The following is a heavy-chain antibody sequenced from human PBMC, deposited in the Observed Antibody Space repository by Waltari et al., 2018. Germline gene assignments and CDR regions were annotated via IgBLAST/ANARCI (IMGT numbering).Heavy chain of an antibody. CDR3: ARGDGAGLLWIRESFDAFDT. CDR2: INPNSGGT. J-gene: IGHJ3*02. CDR1: GYTCTGYY. V-gene: IGHV1-2*06. D-gene: IGHD3-10*01. Sequence: QVQLVQSGAEVKKPGASVKVSCKASGYTCTGYYMHWVRQAPGQGLEWMGRINPNSGGTNYAQKVQGRVTMTRGTSISTDYLELSRIRSADTAVYYCARGDGAGLLWIRESFDAFDTWGQGTMVTVSS.